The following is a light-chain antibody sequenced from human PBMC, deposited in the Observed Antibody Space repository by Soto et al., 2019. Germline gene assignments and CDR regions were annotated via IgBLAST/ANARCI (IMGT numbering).Light chain of an antibody. Sequence: DIQLTQSPAFLSASVGDRVTITCRASQGISSFLAWFQQKPGKAPKLLIYGAPTLQSGVPSRFSGSGSGTEFTLTIRSLQPEDFATYYCQQLNSYPQTFGGGSKVEIK. CDR3: QQLNSYPQT. CDR2: GAP. CDR1: QGISSF. J-gene: IGKJ4*01. V-gene: IGKV1-9*01.